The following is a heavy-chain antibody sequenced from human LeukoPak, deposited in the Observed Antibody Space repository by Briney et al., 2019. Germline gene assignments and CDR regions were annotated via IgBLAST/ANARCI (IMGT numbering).Heavy chain of an antibody. Sequence: GGALRLSCAASGFTFDDYAMHWVRQAPGKGLEWVSLIRGDGCSTYYADSVKGRFTISRDNSKNSLYLQMNSLRTEDTALYYCANLATADPDAFDIWGQGTMVTVSS. J-gene: IGHJ3*02. CDR3: ANLATADPDAFDI. D-gene: IGHD6-13*01. CDR1: GFTFDDYA. V-gene: IGHV3-43*02. CDR2: IRGDGCST.